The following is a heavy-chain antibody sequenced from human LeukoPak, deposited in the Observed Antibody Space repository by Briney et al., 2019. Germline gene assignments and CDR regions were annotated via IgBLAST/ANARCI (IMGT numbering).Heavy chain of an antibody. CDR1: GGSISSYS. CDR3: ARLLHGSGWRIRAFDI. D-gene: IGHD6-19*01. V-gene: IGHV4-39*01. Sequence: KPSETLSLTCTVSGGSISSYSWAWIRQPPGKGLEWVGTIYYGGGSYHNPSLKSRVTISVDTSKNQFSLRLRSVTAADTAVYYCARLLHGSGWRIRAFDIWGQGTMVTVSS. J-gene: IGHJ3*02. CDR2: IYYGGGS.